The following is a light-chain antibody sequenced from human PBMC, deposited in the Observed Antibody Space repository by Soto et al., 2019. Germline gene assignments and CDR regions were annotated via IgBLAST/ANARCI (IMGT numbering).Light chain of an antibody. J-gene: IGKJ1*01. CDR1: LSVSSSY. CDR3: QQYGSSPRT. CDR2: GAS. Sequence: EIVLTQSPGTLSLSPGERATLSCRASLSVSSSYLAWFQQKPGQAPRLLIYGASIWATGIPDRFSGGVSGTDFTLTISRLEPEDFAVYYCQQYGSSPRTFGHGTKVEIK. V-gene: IGKV3-20*01.